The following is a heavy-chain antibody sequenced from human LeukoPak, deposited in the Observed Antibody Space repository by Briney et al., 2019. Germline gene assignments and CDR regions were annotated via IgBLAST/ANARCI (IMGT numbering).Heavy chain of an antibody. CDR1: GGSISSSSYY. CDR2: IYYSGST. CDR3: ARDGSSGWSDAFGI. V-gene: IGHV4-39*07. D-gene: IGHD6-19*01. J-gene: IGHJ3*02. Sequence: SETLSLTCTVSGGSISSSSYYWGWIRQPPGKGLEWIGSIYYSGSTYYNPSLKSRVTISVDTSKNQFSLKLSSVTAADTAVYYCARDGSSGWSDAFGIWGQGTMVTVSS.